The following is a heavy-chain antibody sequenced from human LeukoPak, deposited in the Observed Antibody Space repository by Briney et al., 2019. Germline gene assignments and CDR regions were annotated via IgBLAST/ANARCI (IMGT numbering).Heavy chain of an antibody. CDR2: IKQDGCEK. J-gene: IGHJ4*02. D-gene: IGHD3-16*02. CDR1: GFTFSSYC. CDR3: ARGPSYVWGSYRYTILYYFDY. V-gene: IGHV3-7*03. Sequence: GGSLRLSCAASGFTFSSYCMSWVRHARGKGLEWGSNIKQDGCEKYYVDSVKGRFAISRDNAKNSLYLQMNSLRAEDTAVYYCARGPSYVWGSYRYTILYYFDYWGQGTLVTVSS.